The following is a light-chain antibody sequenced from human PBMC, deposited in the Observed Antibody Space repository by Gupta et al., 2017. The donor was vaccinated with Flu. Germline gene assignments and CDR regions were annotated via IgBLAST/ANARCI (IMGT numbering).Light chain of an antibody. CDR3: QQYSGSFT. CDR2: GAS. Sequence: EIVLTQSPGTLSLSPGERATLSCRANQTTSSNYLAWYQQKAGQAPRLLIYGASNRATGIPHRFSGSGSGTDFTLTISRLEPEDFAVYYCQQYSGSFTFGPGTKVDI. CDR1: QTTSSNY. J-gene: IGKJ3*01. V-gene: IGKV3-20*01.